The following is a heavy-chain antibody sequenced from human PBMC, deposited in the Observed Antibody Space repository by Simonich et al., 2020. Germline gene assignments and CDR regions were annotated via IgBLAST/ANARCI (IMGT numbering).Heavy chain of an antibody. CDR2: IVPGDSDT. D-gene: IGHD1-1*01. V-gene: IGHV5-51*01. CDR1: GYSFTSYW. CDR3: ARQLNDFDI. Sequence: EVQLVQSGAEVKKPGESLKISCKGSGYSFTSYWIGWVRQMPGKGLEWRGIIVPGDSDTRYSPAFQGRVTISSDKSISTAYLQWISLKASDTAMYYCARQLNDFDIWGQGTMVTVSS. J-gene: IGHJ3*02.